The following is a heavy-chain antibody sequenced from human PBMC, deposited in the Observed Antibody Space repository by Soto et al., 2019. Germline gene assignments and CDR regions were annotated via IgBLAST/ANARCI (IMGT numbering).Heavy chain of an antibody. V-gene: IGHV1-8*01. Sequence: ASVKVSCKASGYTFTSYDINWVRQATGQGLEWMGWMNPNSGNTGYAQKFQGRVTMTRNTSISTAYMELSSLRSEDTAVYYCARGHNYDFWSGYTPPFDYWGQGTLVTVSS. CDR2: MNPNSGNT. CDR3: ARGHNYDFWSGYTPPFDY. D-gene: IGHD3-3*01. CDR1: GYTFTSYD. J-gene: IGHJ4*02.